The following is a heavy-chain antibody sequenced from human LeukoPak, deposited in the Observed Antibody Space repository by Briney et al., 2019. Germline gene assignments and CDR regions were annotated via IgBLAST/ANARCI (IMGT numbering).Heavy chain of an antibody. Sequence: GGSLRLSCAASGFTFSNQAMSWVRQAPGKGLEWVSGISGSGGSTYYADSVKGRFTISRDNSKNTLCLQMNSLRAEDTAVYYCTKGRYGAYYFDYWGPGTLVTVSS. V-gene: IGHV3-23*01. CDR1: GFTFSNQA. D-gene: IGHD4-17*01. CDR3: TKGRYGAYYFDY. CDR2: ISGSGGST. J-gene: IGHJ4*02.